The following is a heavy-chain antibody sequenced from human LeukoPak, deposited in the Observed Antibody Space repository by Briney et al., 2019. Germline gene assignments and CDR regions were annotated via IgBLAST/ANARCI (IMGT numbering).Heavy chain of an antibody. Sequence: PGGSLRLSCTASGFSVDSRFMNWVRQAPGKGLEWVSAISGSGGSTYYADSVKGRFTISRDNSRNTLYLQMNSLRVEDTAVYYCAKAGTYIASSTQKYGMDVWGQGTTVTVSS. CDR1: GFSVDSRF. CDR3: AKAGTYIASSTQKYGMDV. CDR2: ISGSGGST. J-gene: IGHJ6*02. V-gene: IGHV3-23*01. D-gene: IGHD6-6*01.